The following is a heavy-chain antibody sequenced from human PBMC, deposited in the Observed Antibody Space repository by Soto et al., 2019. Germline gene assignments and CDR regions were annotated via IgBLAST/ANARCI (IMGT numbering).Heavy chain of an antibody. CDR3: ARDPSHSYYTLFYYFDY. D-gene: IGHD1-26*01. Sequence: PGGSLRLSCAASGFTFSTYAMSWVRQAPGKGLEWVSAISGSGSNTYYADSVKGRFTISRDDSKSTLYLQMNSLRAEDTAVYYCARDPSHSYYTLFYYFDYWGQGTLVTVPS. CDR1: GFTFSTYA. CDR2: ISGSGSNT. J-gene: IGHJ4*02. V-gene: IGHV3-23*01.